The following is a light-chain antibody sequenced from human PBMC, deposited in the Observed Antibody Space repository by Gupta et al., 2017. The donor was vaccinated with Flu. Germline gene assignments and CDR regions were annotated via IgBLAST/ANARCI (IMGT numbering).Light chain of an antibody. CDR1: SSDVGSYTR. CDR3: SLYTSSSTWV. CDR2: EVS. Sequence: QSALTQPPSVSGPPGPSVTISCTGTSSDVGSYTRVSWYQQPPGTAPKLMIYEVSNRPSGVPDRCSGSKSGNTAALTISGLQAEDEADYYCSLYTSSSTWVFGGGTKLTVL. J-gene: IGLJ3*02. V-gene: IGLV2-18*01.